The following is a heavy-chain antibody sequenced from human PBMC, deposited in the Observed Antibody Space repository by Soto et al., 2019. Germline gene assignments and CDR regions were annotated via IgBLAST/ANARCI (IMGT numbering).Heavy chain of an antibody. D-gene: IGHD1-26*01. V-gene: IGHV1-69*01. CDR2: IIPIFGTA. CDR1: GGTFSSYA. Sequence: QVQLVQSGAEVKKPGSSVKVSCKASGGTFSSYAISWVRQAPGQGLEWMRGIIPIFGTANYAQKFQGRVTITADESTSTAYMELSSLRSEDTAVYYCARERRQTPYSGSYYEGWGQGTLVTVSS. CDR3: ARERRQTPYSGSYYEG. J-gene: IGHJ4*02.